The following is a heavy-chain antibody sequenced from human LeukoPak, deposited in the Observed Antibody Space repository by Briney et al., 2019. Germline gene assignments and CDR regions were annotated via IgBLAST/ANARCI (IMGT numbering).Heavy chain of an antibody. Sequence: PGGSLRLSCAASGFTFISYGMTWVRQAPGKGLEWVSAISGSGGSTYYADSVKGRFTISRDNSKNTLYLQMNSLRGEDTALYYCAKDRANWYGWGKADAFDIWGQRTTRTASS. CDR1: GFTFISYG. D-gene: IGHD7-27*01. CDR2: ISGSGGST. V-gene: IGHV3-23*01. CDR3: AKDRANWYGWGKADAFDI. J-gene: IGHJ3*02.